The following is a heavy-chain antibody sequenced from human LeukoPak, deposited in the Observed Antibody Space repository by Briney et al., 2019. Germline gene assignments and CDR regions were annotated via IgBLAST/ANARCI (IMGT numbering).Heavy chain of an antibody. Sequence: GGSLRLSCAASGFTFSTNAMSWVRQAPGKGLEWVSAVSGNGADTYYAGSVKGRFTISRDNSKNTLYLQMNSLRAEDTAVYFCAKELIIQPTGTVAFDIWGQGTMVTVSS. D-gene: IGHD1-1*01. V-gene: IGHV3-23*01. CDR1: GFTFSTNA. CDR3: AKELIIQPTGTVAFDI. J-gene: IGHJ3*02. CDR2: VSGNGADT.